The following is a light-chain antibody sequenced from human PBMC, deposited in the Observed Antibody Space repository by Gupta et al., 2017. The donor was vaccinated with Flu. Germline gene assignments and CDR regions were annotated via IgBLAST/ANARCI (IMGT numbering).Light chain of an antibody. V-gene: IGKV3-20*01. CDR3: QQYGSSSWT. Sequence: EIVLTQSPGTLSLSPGERATLSCRASQSVSSSYLAWYQQKPGQAPRLLIYGASSRATGIPDRCSGSGCGTDFTLTISRLEPEDFAVYYCQQYGSSSWTFGQGTKVEIK. CDR2: GAS. CDR1: QSVSSSY. J-gene: IGKJ1*01.